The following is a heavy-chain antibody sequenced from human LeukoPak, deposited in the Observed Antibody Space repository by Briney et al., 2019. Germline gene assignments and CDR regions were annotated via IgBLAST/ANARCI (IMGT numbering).Heavy chain of an antibody. CDR3: ARSRWFGELLGAFDI. CDR1: GGSISSYY. Sequence: SETLSLTCTVSGGSISSYYWSWIRQPPGKGLEWIGEINHSGSTNYNPSLKSRVTISVDTSKNQFSLKLSSVTAADTAVYYCARSRWFGELLGAFDIWGQGTMVTVSS. D-gene: IGHD3-10*01. CDR2: INHSGST. V-gene: IGHV4-34*01. J-gene: IGHJ3*02.